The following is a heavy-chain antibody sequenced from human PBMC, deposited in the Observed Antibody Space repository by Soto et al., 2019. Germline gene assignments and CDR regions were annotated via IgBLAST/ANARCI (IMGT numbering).Heavy chain of an antibody. CDR1: GFTFSDYY. CDR3: ARDRANFILCSSTSSKRDLEP. D-gene: IGHD2-2*01. CDR2: ISSSGSTI. Sequence: PGESLTLSCAASGFTFSDYYMSWIRQAPGKGLEWVSYISSSGSTIYYAASVKGRFTISRDNAKNSLYLQMNSLRAEDTAVYYCARDRANFILCSSTSSKRDLEPRGQGTL. J-gene: IGHJ4*01. V-gene: IGHV3-11*01.